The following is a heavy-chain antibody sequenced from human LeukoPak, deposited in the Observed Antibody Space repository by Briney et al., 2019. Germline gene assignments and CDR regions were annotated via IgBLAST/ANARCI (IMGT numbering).Heavy chain of an antibody. Sequence: SETLSLTCTVSGGSISSSSYYWGWIRQPPGEGLEWIGSIYYSGSTYYNPSLKSRVTISVDTSKNQFSLKLSSVTAADTAVYYCARHSHYDFWSGRLNWFDPWGQGTLVTVSS. CDR2: IYYSGST. V-gene: IGHV4-39*01. D-gene: IGHD3-3*01. CDR3: ARHSHYDFWSGRLNWFDP. J-gene: IGHJ5*02. CDR1: GGSISSSSYY.